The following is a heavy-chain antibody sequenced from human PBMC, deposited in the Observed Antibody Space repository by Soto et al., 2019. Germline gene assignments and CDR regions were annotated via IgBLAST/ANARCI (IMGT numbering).Heavy chain of an antibody. Sequence: PSETLSLTCTVSGSSINSSGYYWGWIRQPPGKGLEWIGSMLYGVSTYYNSSLKSRVTVSVDTSKNQFSLNLRSVTAADTAVYYCARLPSRHLVDYWGQGTLVTVSS. V-gene: IGHV4-39*01. CDR2: MLYGVST. J-gene: IGHJ4*02. CDR1: GSSINSSGYY. CDR3: ARLPSRHLVDY. D-gene: IGHD3-3*02.